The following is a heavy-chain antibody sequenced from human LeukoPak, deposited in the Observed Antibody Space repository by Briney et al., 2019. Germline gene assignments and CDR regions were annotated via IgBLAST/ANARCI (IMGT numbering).Heavy chain of an antibody. V-gene: IGHV4-59*12. Sequence: PSETLSLTCTISGGSISSYYLSWIRQPPGKGLEWIGYIYYSGSTNYNPSLKSRVTISVDTSKNQFSLKLSSVTAADTAVYYCARDLGPGMDVWGQGTTVTVSS. CDR2: IYYSGST. D-gene: IGHD3-10*01. CDR3: ARDLGPGMDV. CDR1: GGSISSYY. J-gene: IGHJ6*02.